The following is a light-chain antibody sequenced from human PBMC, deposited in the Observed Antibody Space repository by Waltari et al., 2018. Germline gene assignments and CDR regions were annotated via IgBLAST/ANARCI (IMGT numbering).Light chain of an antibody. V-gene: IGKV2-28*01. Sequence: DIVMTQSPLSLPVTPGEPASISCRPSQILLHSNGYNYLDWYVQKPGQSPQLLIYLGSSRASGVPDRFSGSGSGTDFTLKIRRVEAEDVGVYHCMQALQTPRTFGQGTKLEIK. CDR3: MQALQTPRT. CDR2: LGS. CDR1: QILLHSNGYNY. J-gene: IGKJ2*01.